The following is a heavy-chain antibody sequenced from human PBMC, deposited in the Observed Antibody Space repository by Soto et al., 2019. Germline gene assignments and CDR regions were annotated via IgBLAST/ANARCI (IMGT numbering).Heavy chain of an antibody. CDR1: GYTFTSYA. J-gene: IGHJ3*02. CDR2: INAGNGNT. Sequence: QVQLVQSGAEVKKPGASVKVSCQASGYTFTSYALHCVRQAPGQRLEWMGWINAGNGNTKYSQKFQGRVTITRDTGASTAYVELTSLRSEDTAVYDCARGEPRLDAFAIWGQGTMVIVSS. D-gene: IGHD1-1*01. CDR3: ARGEPRLDAFAI. V-gene: IGHV1-3*01.